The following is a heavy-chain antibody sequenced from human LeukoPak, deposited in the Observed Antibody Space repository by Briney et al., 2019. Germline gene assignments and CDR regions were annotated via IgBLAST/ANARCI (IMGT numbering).Heavy chain of an antibody. Sequence: SVKVSCKASGGTFSSYAISWVRQAPGQGLEWKGGIIPIFGTANYAQKLQGRVTMTTDTSTSTAYMELRSLKSDDTALYYCAREIPYPDCSSSGCYGPWDYWGQGALVTVSS. D-gene: IGHD2-2*01. CDR1: GGTFSSYA. CDR2: IIPIFGTA. CDR3: AREIPYPDCSSSGCYGPWDY. V-gene: IGHV1-69*05. J-gene: IGHJ4*02.